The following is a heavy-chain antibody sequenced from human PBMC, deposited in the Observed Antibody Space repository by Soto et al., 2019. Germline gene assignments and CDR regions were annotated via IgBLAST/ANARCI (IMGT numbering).Heavy chain of an antibody. Sequence: CKASGYTFTGYYMHWVRQAPGQGLEWMGWINPNSGGTNYAQKFQGRVTMTRDTSISTAYMELSSLRSEDTAVYYCARDPSVGATDYWYFDLWGRGTLVTVSS. D-gene: IGHD1-26*01. CDR3: ARDPSVGATDYWYFDL. CDR1: GYTFTGYY. CDR2: INPNSGGT. V-gene: IGHV1-2*02. J-gene: IGHJ2*01.